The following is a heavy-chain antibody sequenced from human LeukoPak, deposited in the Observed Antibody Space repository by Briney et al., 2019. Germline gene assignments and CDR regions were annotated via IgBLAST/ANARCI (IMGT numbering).Heavy chain of an antibody. V-gene: IGHV4-59*01. CDR1: GGSISSYY. CDR3: ARGYQTYYYYYMDV. Sequence: SETLSLTCTVSGGSISSYYWSWIRQPPGKGLEWIGHVYYSGSTNYNPSLKSRVVISVDTSNNQFSQKLSSVTAADTALYYCARGYQTYYYYYMDVWGKGTTVTVSS. CDR2: VYYSGST. D-gene: IGHD2-2*01. J-gene: IGHJ6*03.